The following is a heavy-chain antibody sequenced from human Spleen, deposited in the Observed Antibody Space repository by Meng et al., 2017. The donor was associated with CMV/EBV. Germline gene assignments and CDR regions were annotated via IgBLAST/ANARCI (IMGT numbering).Heavy chain of an antibody. CDR2: MYYGGST. J-gene: IGHJ4*02. V-gene: IGHV4-39*01. CDR3: ARHAYHDFWSGIGY. Sequence: GSLRLSCTVSGGSISGNTYYWGWIRQPPGKGLEWIGSMYYGGSTYKNPSLKSRVTISVDTSKNQFSLRLSSVTAADTAVYYCARHAYHDFWSGIGYWGQGVLVTVSS. CDR1: GGSISGNTYY. D-gene: IGHD3-3*01.